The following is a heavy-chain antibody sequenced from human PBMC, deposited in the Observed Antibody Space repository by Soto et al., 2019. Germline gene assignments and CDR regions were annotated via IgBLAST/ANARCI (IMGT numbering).Heavy chain of an antibody. CDR3: ARDQLSVSGYYFDY. V-gene: IGHV3-33*01. J-gene: IGHJ4*02. CDR2: IWYDGSNK. Sequence: QVQLVESGGGVVQPGRSLRLSCAASGFTFSSYGMHWVRQAPGKGLEWVAVIWYDGSNKYYADSVKGRFTISRDNSKNPLYLQMNSLRAEDTAVYYCARDQLSVSGYYFDYWGQGTLVTVSS. CDR1: GFTFSSYG. D-gene: IGHD5-18*01.